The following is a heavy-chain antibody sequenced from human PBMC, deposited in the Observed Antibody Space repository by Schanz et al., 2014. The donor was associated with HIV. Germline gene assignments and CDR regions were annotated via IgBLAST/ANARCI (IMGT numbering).Heavy chain of an antibody. CDR3: AKDNGWPLASYYGMDV. CDR2: ISWNSGSI. Sequence: VQLVESGGRVVQPGRSLRLSCAASGFTFDDYAMHWVRQAPGKGLEWVSGISWNSGSIGYADSVKGRFTISRDNAKNSLYLQMNSLRAEDTALYYCAKDNGWPLASYYGMDVWGQGTTVTVSS. J-gene: IGHJ6*02. CDR1: GFTFDDYA. D-gene: IGHD6-19*01. V-gene: IGHV3-9*01.